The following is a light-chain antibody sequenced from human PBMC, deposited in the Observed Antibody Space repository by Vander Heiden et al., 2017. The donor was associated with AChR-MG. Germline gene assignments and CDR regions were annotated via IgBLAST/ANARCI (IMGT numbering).Light chain of an antibody. J-gene: IGLJ2*01. CDR1: SLRSYY. V-gene: IGLV3-19*01. CDR2: GKN. Sequence: SSALTQDPAVSVALGQTVRITCQGDSLRSYYASWYQQKPGQAPVLVIYGKNNRHSGIPDRFSGSSSGNTASLTITGAQAEDEADYYCNSRDSSGNHHVVFGGGTKLTVL. CDR3: NSRDSSGNHHVV.